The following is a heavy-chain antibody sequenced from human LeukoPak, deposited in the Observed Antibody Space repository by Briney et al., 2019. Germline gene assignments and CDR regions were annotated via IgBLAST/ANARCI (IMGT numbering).Heavy chain of an antibody. Sequence: GGSLRLSCAASGFTFSSYGMHWVRQAPGKGLEGVAVISYDVGKKYYADSVKGRFTISRDNSKNTLYLQMNSLRAEDTAVYYCAKDDYYDTSGYRDWGQGTLVTVSS. CDR1: GFTFSSYG. CDR2: ISYDVGKK. D-gene: IGHD3-22*01. V-gene: IGHV3-30*18. J-gene: IGHJ4*02. CDR3: AKDDYYDTSGYRD.